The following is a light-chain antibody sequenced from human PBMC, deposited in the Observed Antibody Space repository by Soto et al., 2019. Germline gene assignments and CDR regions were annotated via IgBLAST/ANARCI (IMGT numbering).Light chain of an antibody. CDR1: SSDVGGYNY. Sequence: QSVLTQPASVSGSPGQSITISCTGTSSDVGGYNYVSWYQQHPGKAPKLMIYDVSNRPSGVSNRFSGSKSGNTASLIISGLQAEDEADYYCIAYTSSSTPVVFGGGTKLTVL. V-gene: IGLV2-14*01. J-gene: IGLJ2*01. CDR2: DVS. CDR3: IAYTSSSTPVV.